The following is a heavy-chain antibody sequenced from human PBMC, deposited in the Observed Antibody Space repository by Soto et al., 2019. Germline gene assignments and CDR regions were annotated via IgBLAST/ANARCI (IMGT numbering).Heavy chain of an antibody. J-gene: IGHJ3*02. CDR2: ITYDGSNK. CDR1: GFTFSSYG. CDR3: ARDYTTSWYTDAFDI. D-gene: IGHD6-13*01. Sequence: QVQLVESGGGVVQPGRSLRLSCAASGFTFSSYGMHWVRQAPGKGLEWVAVITYDGSNKYDADSVKGRFTISRDTSKNTVYLQMNSLRAEDTAVFYCARDYTTSWYTDAFDIWGQGTLVTVSS. V-gene: IGHV3-30*03.